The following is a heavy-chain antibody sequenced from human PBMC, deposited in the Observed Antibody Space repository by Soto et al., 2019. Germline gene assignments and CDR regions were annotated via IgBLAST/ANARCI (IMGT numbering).Heavy chain of an antibody. CDR3: ASIGTTCGSTSCFPFDY. CDR1: GYTFTSYG. Sequence: GASVKVSCKASGYTFTSYGISWVRQAPGQGLEWMGWISAYNGNTNYAQKLQGRVTMTTDTSTSTAYMELRSLRSDDTAVYYCASIGTTCGSTSCFPFDYWGQGTLVTVS. V-gene: IGHV1-18*01. D-gene: IGHD2-2*01. CDR2: ISAYNGNT. J-gene: IGHJ4*02.